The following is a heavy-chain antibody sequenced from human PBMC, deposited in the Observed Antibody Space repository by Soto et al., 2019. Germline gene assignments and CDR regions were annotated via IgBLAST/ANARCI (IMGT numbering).Heavy chain of an antibody. CDR2: ISSSSSTI. Sequence: PGGSLRLSCAASGFTFSSYSMNWVRQAPGKGLEWVSYISSSSSTIYYADSVKGRFTVSRDNAEKSLYLQMNSLRAEDTAIYYCARCMGYDGSGYAFFDSWGQGTLVTVSS. J-gene: IGHJ4*02. CDR1: GFTFSSYS. V-gene: IGHV3-48*04. D-gene: IGHD3-10*01. CDR3: ARCMGYDGSGYAFFDS.